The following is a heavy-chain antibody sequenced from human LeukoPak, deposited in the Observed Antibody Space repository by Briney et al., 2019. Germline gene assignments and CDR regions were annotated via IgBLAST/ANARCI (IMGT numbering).Heavy chain of an antibody. D-gene: IGHD3-16*01. J-gene: IGHJ4*02. V-gene: IGHV4-59*01. CDR3: AREVITFGGTRDYFDY. Sequence: SETLSLTCTVSGGSISSNYWSWIRQPPGKGLEWIGYIYYSGSTNYNPSLKSRVTISVDTSKNQFSLKLSSVTAADTAVYYCAREVITFGGTRDYFDYWGQGTLVTVSS. CDR2: IYYSGST. CDR1: GGSISSNY.